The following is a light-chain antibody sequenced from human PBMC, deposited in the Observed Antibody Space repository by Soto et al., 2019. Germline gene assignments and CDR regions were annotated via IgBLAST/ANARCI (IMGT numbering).Light chain of an antibody. J-gene: IGKJ5*01. CDR2: DAS. Sequence: EIVLTQSPGTLSLSPGERATLSCRASQSVTSNYLAWYQQKPGQAPRLLIYDASKRATGTPDRFLGRGSGTDFTLIISRLEPEDFAVYYCQQYADSPITFGQGTRLEIK. CDR1: QSVTSNY. CDR3: QQYADSPIT. V-gene: IGKV3-20*01.